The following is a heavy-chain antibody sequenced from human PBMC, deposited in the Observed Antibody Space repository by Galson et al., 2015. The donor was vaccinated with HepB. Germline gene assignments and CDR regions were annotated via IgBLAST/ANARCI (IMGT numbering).Heavy chain of an antibody. CDR3: TRHDYGGNSGSFIVY. D-gene: IGHD4-23*01. CDR2: IRSKANSYAT. J-gene: IGHJ4*02. Sequence: SLRLSCAASGFTFSGSAMHWVRQASGKGLEWVGRIRSKANSYATAYAASVKGRFTISRDDSKNTAYLQMNSLKTEDTAVYYCTRHDYGGNSGSFIVYWGQGTLVTVSS. V-gene: IGHV3-73*01. CDR1: GFTFSGSA.